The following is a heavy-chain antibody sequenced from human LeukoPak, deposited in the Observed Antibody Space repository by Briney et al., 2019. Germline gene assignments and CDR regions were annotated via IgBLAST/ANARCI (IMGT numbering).Heavy chain of an antibody. CDR1: VLTLSSFA. CDR3: AETAVDYFGTYPILDAFDI. Sequence: GGSLRPSSAASVLTLSSFATEGVCQAPGKGLEWVAVISYDGSNKYYADSVKGRFTISRDNSKNTLYVKMNSLSSEDTAAFSSAETAVDYFGTYPILDAFDIWGQGTMVTVSS. CDR2: ISYDGSNK. V-gene: IGHV3-30*04. D-gene: IGHD3/OR15-3a*01. J-gene: IGHJ3*02.